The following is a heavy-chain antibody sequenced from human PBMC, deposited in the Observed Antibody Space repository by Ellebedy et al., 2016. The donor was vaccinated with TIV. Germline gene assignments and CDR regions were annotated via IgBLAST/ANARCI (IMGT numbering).Heavy chain of an antibody. Sequence: GESLKISCAASGITFSSYTMSWVRQAPGTGLEWVSAISGNGDNTYYADSVKGRFSISSDNAKNTLYLQMDSLRAEDTAVYDCARHYYDNEGYSRDAFDMWGQGTMVTVSS. CDR1: GITFSSYT. J-gene: IGHJ3*02. CDR3: ARHYYDNEGYSRDAFDM. D-gene: IGHD3-22*01. V-gene: IGHV3-23*01. CDR2: ISGNGDNT.